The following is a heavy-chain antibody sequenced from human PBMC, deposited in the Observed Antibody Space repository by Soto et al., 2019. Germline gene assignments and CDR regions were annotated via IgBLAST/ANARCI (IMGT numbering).Heavy chain of an antibody. J-gene: IGHJ3*02. CDR1: GDSVSSNSVA. CDR2: TYYRSKWYN. Sequence: PSQTLSLTCAISGDSVSSNSVAWNWIRQSPSRGLEWLGRTYYRSKWYNDYGVTVKGRITINPDTSKNQFSLQLNSVTPEDTAVYYCARGRLKACGIWGQGTMVTVSS. CDR3: ARGRLKACGI. V-gene: IGHV6-1*01.